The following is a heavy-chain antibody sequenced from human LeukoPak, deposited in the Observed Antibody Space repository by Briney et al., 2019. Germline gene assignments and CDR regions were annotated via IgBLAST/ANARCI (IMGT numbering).Heavy chain of an antibody. CDR1: GYSFSRYY. Sequence: ASVKVSCKTSGYSFSRYYIHWVRQAPGQGLEWVGIINTSAATTRYGQKFKGRVTATRDTSTSTVCMELSSLRSEDTAVYYCARGFTSYGSYYFDYWGQGTLVTVSS. CDR2: INTSAATT. CDR3: ARGFTSYGSYYFDY. V-gene: IGHV1-46*01. J-gene: IGHJ4*02. D-gene: IGHD5-18*01.